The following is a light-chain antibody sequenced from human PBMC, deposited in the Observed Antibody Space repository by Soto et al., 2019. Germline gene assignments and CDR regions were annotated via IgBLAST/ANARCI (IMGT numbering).Light chain of an antibody. CDR2: GAS. V-gene: IGKV3-20*01. Sequence: EVVLTQSPGTLSLSPGERATLSCRASQSVNNGYLAWYQQKPGQAPRLLIYGASARATGIPDRFSGSGSGADLTLTISRLEPEDFAVYHCQQYDTSPVTFGQGTNLEI. J-gene: IGKJ2*01. CDR1: QSVNNGY. CDR3: QQYDTSPVT.